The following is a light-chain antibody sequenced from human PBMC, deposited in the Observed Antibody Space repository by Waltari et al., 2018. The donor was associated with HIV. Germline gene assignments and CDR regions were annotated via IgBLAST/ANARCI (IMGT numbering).Light chain of an antibody. J-gene: IGLJ3*02. CDR1: RSDVGDYNY. Sequence: QSALTQPASVSGSAGQSITISCTGTRSDVGDYNYVSWYQQHPGKAPKLTIYEVSKRPSGVPNRFSGSKSGNTATLTITGLQADDEADYYCPSYTSTITLVLFGGGTKLTVL. CDR3: PSYTSTITLVL. CDR2: EVS. V-gene: IGLV2-14*01.